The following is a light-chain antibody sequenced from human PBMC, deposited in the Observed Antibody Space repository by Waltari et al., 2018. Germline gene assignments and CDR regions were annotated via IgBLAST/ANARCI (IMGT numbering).Light chain of an antibody. CDR3: SSRELSGHVV. Sequence: SSDLTQDPAVSVALGQTVRITCQGDLLRTYYGNWCRQKPGQPPELVIYGKNNRPSGIPDRFSASSSGNTASLIITGAQAEDEADYYCSSRELSGHVVSGGGTRLTVL. CDR2: GKN. J-gene: IGLJ2*01. V-gene: IGLV3-19*01. CDR1: LLRTYY.